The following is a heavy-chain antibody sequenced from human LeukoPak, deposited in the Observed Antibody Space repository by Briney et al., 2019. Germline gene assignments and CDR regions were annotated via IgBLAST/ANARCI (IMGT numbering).Heavy chain of an antibody. J-gene: IGHJ4*02. CDR2: IYHSGST. CDR1: GGSISSGGYY. CDR3: ARHPNTYYYFDY. V-gene: IGHV4-30-2*01. D-gene: IGHD3-10*01. Sequence: PSETLSLTCTVSGGSISSGGYYWSWIRQPPGKGLEWIGYIYHSGSTYYNPSLKSRVTISVDRSKNQFSLKLSSVTAADTAVYYCARHPNTYYYFDYWGQGTLVTVSS.